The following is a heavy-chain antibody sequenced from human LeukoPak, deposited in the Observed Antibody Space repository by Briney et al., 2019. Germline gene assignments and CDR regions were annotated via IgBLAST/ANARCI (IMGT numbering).Heavy chain of an antibody. D-gene: IGHD3-22*01. CDR3: ARHTYYYDSSGYLGPYAFDI. CDR1: GFTFSRYS. V-gene: IGHV3-21*01. CDR2: ISSSSSYI. J-gene: IGHJ3*02. Sequence: GGSLRLSCAASGFTFSRYSMNWVRQAPGKGLEWVSSISSSSSYIYYADSVKGRFTISRDNAKNSLYLQMNSLRAEDTAVYYCARHTYYYDSSGYLGPYAFDIWGQGTMVTVSS.